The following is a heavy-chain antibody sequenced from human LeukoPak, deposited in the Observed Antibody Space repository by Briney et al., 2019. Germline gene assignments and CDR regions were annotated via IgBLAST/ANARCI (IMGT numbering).Heavy chain of an antibody. V-gene: IGHV3-30*18. Sequence: PGGSLRLSCAASGFTFSSYGMHWVRQAPGKGLEWVAVISYDGSNKYYADSVKGRFTISRDNSKNTLYLQMNSLRAEDTAVYYCAKSGHRNARGFYYYYYMDVWGKGTTVTISS. J-gene: IGHJ6*03. CDR1: GFTFSSYG. CDR2: ISYDGSNK. CDR3: AKSGHRNARGFYYYYYMDV. D-gene: IGHD2-2*01.